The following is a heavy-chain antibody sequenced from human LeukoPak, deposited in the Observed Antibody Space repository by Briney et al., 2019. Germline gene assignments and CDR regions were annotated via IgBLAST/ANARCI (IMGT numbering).Heavy chain of an antibody. V-gene: IGHV3-23*01. CDR2: ISGSGGST. CDR3: AKWPRWSIAVAGKFDY. D-gene: IGHD6-19*01. CDR1: GFTFSSYA. J-gene: IGHJ4*02. Sequence: PGGSLRLSCAASGFTFSSYAMSWVRQAPGKGLEWVSAISGSGGSTYYADSVKGRFTTSRDNSKNTLCLQMNSLRAEDTAVYYCAKWPRWSIAVAGKFDYWGQGTLVTVSS.